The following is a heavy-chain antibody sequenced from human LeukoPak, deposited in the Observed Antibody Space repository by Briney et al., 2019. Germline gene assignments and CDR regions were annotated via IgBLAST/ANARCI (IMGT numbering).Heavy chain of an antibody. J-gene: IGHJ4*02. CDR2: ISGSGGST. CDR3: ARDCEHIVVVTAPDY. Sequence: PGGSPRLSCAASGSTFSNYAVSWVRQAPGKGLEWVSAISGSGGSTYYADSVKGRFTISRDNSKNTLYLQMNSLRAEDTAVYYCARDCEHIVVVTAPDYWGQGTLVTVSS. CDR1: GSTFSNYA. V-gene: IGHV3-23*01. D-gene: IGHD2-21*02.